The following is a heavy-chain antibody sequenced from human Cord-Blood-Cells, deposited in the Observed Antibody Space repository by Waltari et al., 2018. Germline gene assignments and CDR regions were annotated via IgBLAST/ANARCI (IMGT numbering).Heavy chain of an antibody. CDR3: AKECRITGTTDY. V-gene: IGHV3-23*01. Sequence: EVQLFESGGGLVQPGGSMRLSCAASVFTSGSNAMTWLRQAPGKGLEWFSASSGSGGSTYYADAVKGRFTISRDNSKNTLYLQMNSLRAEDTALYYCAKECRITGTTDYWGQGTLVTVSS. CDR2: SSGSGGST. J-gene: IGHJ4*02. D-gene: IGHD1-7*01. CDR1: VFTSGSNA.